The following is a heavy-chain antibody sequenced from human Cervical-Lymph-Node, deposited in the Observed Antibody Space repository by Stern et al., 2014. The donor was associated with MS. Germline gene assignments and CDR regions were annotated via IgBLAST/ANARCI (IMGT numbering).Heavy chain of an antibody. Sequence: QLQLQESGPGLVKPSGTLSLTCTVSGASLTGVNWWTWVRQPPGKGLEWIGKVCQTGDPNYTPSLRSRVVMLVASSKSQFSLQLTSVTAADTAVYYCARGGGTDSPTYDYWGQGTLVTVS. D-gene: IGHD3-16*01. CDR3: ARGGGTDSPTYDY. V-gene: IGHV4/OR15-8*02. J-gene: IGHJ4*02. CDR1: GASLTGVNW. CDR2: VCQTGDP.